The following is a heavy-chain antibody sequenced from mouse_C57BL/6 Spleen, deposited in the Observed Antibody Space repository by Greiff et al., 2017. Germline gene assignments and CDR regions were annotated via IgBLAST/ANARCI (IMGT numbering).Heavy chain of an antibody. CDR1: GYTFTSYW. CDR3: ARSCYDYDPYYYAMDY. CDR2: INPSNGGT. D-gene: IGHD2-4*01. J-gene: IGHJ4*01. Sequence: QVQLQQPGTELVKPGASVKLSCKASGYTFTSYWMHWVKQRPGQGLAWIGNINPSNGGTNYNEKFKSKATLTVDKSSSTAYMQLSSLTSEDSAVYYCARSCYDYDPYYYAMDYWGQGTSVTVSS. V-gene: IGHV1-53*01.